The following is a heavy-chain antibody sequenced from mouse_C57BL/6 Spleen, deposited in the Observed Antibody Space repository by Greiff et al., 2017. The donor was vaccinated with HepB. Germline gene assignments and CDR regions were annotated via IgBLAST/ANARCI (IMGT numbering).Heavy chain of an antibody. V-gene: IGHV5-4*03. CDR3: ANDLLFFDY. Sequence: EVKLMESGGGLVKPGGSLKLSCAASGFTFSSYAMSWVRQTPEKRLEWVATISDGGSYTYYPDNVKGRFTISRDNAKNNLYLQMSHLKSEDTAMYYCANDLLFFDYWGHSTTLTVSS. D-gene: IGHD2-10*01. J-gene: IGHJ2*01. CDR2: ISDGGSYT. CDR1: GFTFSSYA.